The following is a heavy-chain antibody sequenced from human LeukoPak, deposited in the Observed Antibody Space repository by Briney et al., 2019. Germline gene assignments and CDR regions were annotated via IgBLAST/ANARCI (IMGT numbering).Heavy chain of an antibody. D-gene: IGHD2-15*01. J-gene: IGHJ4*02. CDR2: IYYSEGT. V-gene: IGHV4-39*07. CDR3: ARDRYCSGRSCYGPPDY. Sequence: PSETLSLTCTVSGDSISSRSYYWGWIRQPPGKGLEWIGSIYYSEGTYYNPSLKSRVTISTDTSKNQFSLKLNSVTAADTAVYYCARDRYCSGRSCYGPPDYWGQGVLVTVSS. CDR1: GDSISSRSYY.